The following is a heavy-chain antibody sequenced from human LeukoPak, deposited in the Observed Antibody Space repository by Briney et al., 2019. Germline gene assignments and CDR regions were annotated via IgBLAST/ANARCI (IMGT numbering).Heavy chain of an antibody. Sequence: PGGSLRLSCATSGFTFSSYWMHWVRHAPGKGLVWVSRINNDGGNTAYADSVKGRFTISRDNAKNSLYLQMNSLRAEDTAIYYCTRVGYIDEGIDYWGQGTLVTVSS. V-gene: IGHV3-74*03. CDR1: GFTFSSYW. J-gene: IGHJ4*02. CDR3: TRVGYIDEGIDY. CDR2: INNDGGNT. D-gene: IGHD5-24*01.